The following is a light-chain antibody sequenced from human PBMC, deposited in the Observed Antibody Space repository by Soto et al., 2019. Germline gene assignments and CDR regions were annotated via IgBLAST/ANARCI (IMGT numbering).Light chain of an antibody. J-gene: IGKJ3*01. Sequence: EIVLTQSPGTLSLSPGERATLSCRASQSVSSNLAWYQQKPGQAPRLLIYGASTRATGIPDRFSGSGSGTDFTLSISRLEPEDFAVYYCQHYGDSPPFTFGPGTKVDIK. V-gene: IGKV3-20*01. CDR3: QHYGDSPPFT. CDR2: GAS. CDR1: QSVSSN.